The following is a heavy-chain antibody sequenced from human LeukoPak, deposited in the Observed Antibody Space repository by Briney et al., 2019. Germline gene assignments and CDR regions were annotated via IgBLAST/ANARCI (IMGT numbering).Heavy chain of an antibody. D-gene: IGHD3-22*01. V-gene: IGHV3-66*01. J-gene: IGHJ3*02. CDR3: ARDLYYYDSSGYYAYDAFDI. Sequence: GGSLRLSCAASGFTVSSNYMSWVRQAPGKGLEWVSVIYSGGSTYYADSVKGRFTISRDNSKNTLYLQMNSLRAEDTAVYYCARDLYYYDSSGYYAYDAFDIWGQGTMVTVSS. CDR1: GFTVSSNY. CDR2: IYSGGST.